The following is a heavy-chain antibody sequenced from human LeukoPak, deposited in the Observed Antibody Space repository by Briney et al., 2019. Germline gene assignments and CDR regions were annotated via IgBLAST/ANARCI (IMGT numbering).Heavy chain of an antibody. Sequence: GGSLRLACAASGFTFSTYEMNWVRQAPGKGLEWVSSIGTDGYSYSAVSVKGRFTISRDNAKSTLYLQMDSLTVEDTALYYCARGTIGGNPASAYWGQGTLVTVSS. J-gene: IGHJ4*02. V-gene: IGHV3-21*06. CDR1: GFTFSTYE. D-gene: IGHD4-23*01. CDR2: IGTDGYS. CDR3: ARGTIGGNPASAY.